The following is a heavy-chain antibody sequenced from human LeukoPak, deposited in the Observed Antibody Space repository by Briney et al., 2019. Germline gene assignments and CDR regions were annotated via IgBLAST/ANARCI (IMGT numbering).Heavy chain of an antibody. J-gene: IGHJ6*03. CDR2: IYYSGST. V-gene: IGHV4-59*01. CDR1: GGSISSYY. Sequence: PSETLSLTCTVSGGSISSYYWSWIRQPPGKGLEWIGYIYYSGSTNYNPSLKSRVTISVDTSKNQFSLKLSSVTAADTAVYYCARVLYDYSNYEHPGTYYYYMDVWGKGTTVTVSS. CDR3: ARVLYDYSNYEHPGTYYYYMDV. D-gene: IGHD4-11*01.